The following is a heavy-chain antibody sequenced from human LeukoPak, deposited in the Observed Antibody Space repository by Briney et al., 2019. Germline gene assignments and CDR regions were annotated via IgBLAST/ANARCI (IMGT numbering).Heavy chain of an antibody. CDR1: GYNFFTYW. D-gene: IGHD2-2*01. CDR3: ARPECSSTRCYLYFQH. CDR2: IYPADSQT. Sequence: GESLKISCKASGYNFFTYWIGWVRQMPGKGLEWMGIIYPADSQTRYGPSFQGQVTISADKSISTAYLQWSSLKASDTAIYYCARPECSSTRCYLYFQHWGQGTLVTVSS. J-gene: IGHJ1*01. V-gene: IGHV5-51*01.